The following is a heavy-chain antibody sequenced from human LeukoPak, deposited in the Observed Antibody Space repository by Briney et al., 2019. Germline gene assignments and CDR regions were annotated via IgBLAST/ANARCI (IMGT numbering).Heavy chain of an antibody. CDR1: RFTFSSYA. CDR2: ISGSGTTT. CDR3: ARVFDVAAVDY. J-gene: IGHJ4*02. V-gene: IGHV3-23*01. Sequence: GGSLRLSCVASRFTFSSYAMSWVRQAPGKGLEWVSTISGSGTTTYYADSVKGRFTISRDNAKSSLYLQMNSLRAEDTAVYYCARVFDVAAVDYWGQGTLVTVSS. D-gene: IGHD6-13*01.